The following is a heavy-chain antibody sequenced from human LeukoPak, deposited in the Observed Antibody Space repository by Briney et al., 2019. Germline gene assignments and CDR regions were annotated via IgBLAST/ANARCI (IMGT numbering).Heavy chain of an antibody. Sequence: GGSLRLSCAASGFTFSSYEMNWVRQAPGKGLEWVSYISSSGCTIYYADSVKGRFTISRDNAKNSLYLQMNSLRAEDTAVYYCARDSIEALVVPAAIPVLDYWGQGTLVTVSS. V-gene: IGHV3-48*03. CDR1: GFTFSSYE. J-gene: IGHJ4*02. CDR3: ARDSIEALVVPAAIPVLDY. D-gene: IGHD2-2*02. CDR2: ISSSGCTI.